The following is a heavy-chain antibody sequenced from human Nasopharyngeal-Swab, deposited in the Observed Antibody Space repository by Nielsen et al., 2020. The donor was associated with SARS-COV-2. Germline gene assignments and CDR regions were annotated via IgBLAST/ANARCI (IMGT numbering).Heavy chain of an antibody. CDR3: ARGGFPALVDY. J-gene: IGHJ4*02. V-gene: IGHV1-69*13. CDR2: IIPIFGTA. D-gene: IGHD6-6*01. CDR1: GGTFSSYA. Sequence: SVNVSCKASGGTFSSYAISWVRQAPGQGLEWMGGIIPIFGTANYAQKFQGRVTITAHESTSTAYMELSSLRSEDTAVYYCARGGFPALVDYWGQGTLVTVSS.